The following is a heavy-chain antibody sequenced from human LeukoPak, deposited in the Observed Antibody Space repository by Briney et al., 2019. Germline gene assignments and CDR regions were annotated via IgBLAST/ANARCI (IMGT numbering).Heavy chain of an antibody. Sequence: ASVKVSCKVSGYSLTLLSLHWVRQAPGKGLEWTGGFDREDDITMYAQTLRGRVTLTEDTSTDTAYMELSSLRSEDTAIYYCATGGLIKNTFMIRGVKPLDSWGQRTLVAVSS. J-gene: IGHJ4*02. CDR3: ATGGLIKNTFMIRGVKPLDS. V-gene: IGHV1-24*01. CDR2: FDREDDIT. CDR1: GYSLTLLS. D-gene: IGHD3-10*01.